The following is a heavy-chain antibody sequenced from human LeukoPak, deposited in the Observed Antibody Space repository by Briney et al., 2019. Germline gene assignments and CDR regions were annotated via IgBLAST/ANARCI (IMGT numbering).Heavy chain of an antibody. CDR2: INHSGST. Sequence: PSETLSLTCAVYGGSFSGYYWSWIRQPPGKGLEWIGEINHSGSTNYNPSVKSRVTISVDTSKNQFSLKLSSVTAADTAVYYCARVKDRPLPDYWGQGTLVTVSS. CDR3: ARVKDRPLPDY. CDR1: GGSFSGYY. J-gene: IGHJ4*02. V-gene: IGHV4-34*01.